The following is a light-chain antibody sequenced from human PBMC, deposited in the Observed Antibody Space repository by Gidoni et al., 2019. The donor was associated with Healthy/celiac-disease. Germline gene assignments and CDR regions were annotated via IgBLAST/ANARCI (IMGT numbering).Light chain of an antibody. Sequence: PGPPSFPPWERATISCRASRSVSSSYLAWYQQKPGQAPRLLIYGASSRATGIPDRFSGSGSGTDFTLTISRLEPEDFAVYYCQQYGSSYTFGQGTKLEIK. CDR2: GAS. CDR1: RSVSSSY. V-gene: IGKV3-20*01. J-gene: IGKJ2*01. CDR3: QQYGSSYT.